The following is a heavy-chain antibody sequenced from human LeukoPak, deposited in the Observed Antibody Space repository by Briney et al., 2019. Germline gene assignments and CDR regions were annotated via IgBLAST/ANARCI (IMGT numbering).Heavy chain of an antibody. D-gene: IGHD4/OR15-4a*01. V-gene: IGHV3-21*01. J-gene: IGHJ4*02. CDR3: ARRAGAYSHPYDY. CDR2: IRSSTTYV. Sequence: GGSLRLSCAASGFTFSNYNMNWVRQAPGKGLEWVSSIRSSTTYVYYADSVKGRFTISRDNAKNSLYLQMNSLRAEDTAVYYCARRAGAYSHPYDYWGQGTLVTVSS. CDR1: GFTFSNYN.